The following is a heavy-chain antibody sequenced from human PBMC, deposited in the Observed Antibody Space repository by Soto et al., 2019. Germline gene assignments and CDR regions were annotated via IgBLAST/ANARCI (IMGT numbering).Heavy chain of an antibody. CDR1: GYTFTGYY. Sequence: QVQLVQSGAEVKKPGASVKVSCKASGYTFTGYYMHWVRQAPGQGLEWMGWINPNSGGTNYAQKFQGWVTMTGDTSISTAYRELGGLRSDDTAVYYCARGGGGVLRYFDWLPYYYYGMDVWGQGTTVTVSS. CDR2: INPNSGGT. CDR3: ARGGGGVLRYFDWLPYYYYGMDV. V-gene: IGHV1-2*04. D-gene: IGHD3-9*01. J-gene: IGHJ6*02.